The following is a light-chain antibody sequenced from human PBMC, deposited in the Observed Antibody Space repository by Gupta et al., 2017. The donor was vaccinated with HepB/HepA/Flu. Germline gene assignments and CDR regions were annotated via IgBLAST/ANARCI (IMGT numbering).Light chain of an antibody. CDR1: SSDIGTFNY. CDR3: SSYTIIGTLV. V-gene: IGLV2-14*01. Sequence: QSALTQPASVSGSPGQSISISCTGTSSDIGTFNYVSWYQQHSGKAPKVMIFDVSNRPSGVSNRFSGSKSGNTASLTISELQAEDEADYYCSSYTIIGTLVFGTGTKVTVL. CDR2: DVS. J-gene: IGLJ1*01.